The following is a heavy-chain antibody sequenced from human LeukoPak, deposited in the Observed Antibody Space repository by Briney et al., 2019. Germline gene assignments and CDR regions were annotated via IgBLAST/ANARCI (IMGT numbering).Heavy chain of an antibody. CDR2: IHPDDSDT. CDR1: GYRFTSYW. V-gene: IGHV5-51*01. J-gene: IGHJ4*02. Sequence: GESLRISCQASGYRFTSYWIGWVRQMPGRGLEWMGIIHPDDSDTKYSPSFEGRVIMSADSSVTTAYLQWNSLKASDTAMYYCARSVNGCPRCLDFWGRGTLVTVSS. D-gene: IGHD4-17*01. CDR3: ARSVNGCPRCLDF.